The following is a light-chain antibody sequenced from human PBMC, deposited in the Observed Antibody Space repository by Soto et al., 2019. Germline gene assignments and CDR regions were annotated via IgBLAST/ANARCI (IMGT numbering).Light chain of an antibody. CDR3: HQTFLSPPT. CDR1: QNVDNH. CDR2: RAS. J-gene: IGKJ1*01. Sequence: DIQLTQSPSSLSASVGDRVSITCRASQNVDNHFNWYRQKPGQAPKLLVSRASILQSGVPSGFSGSGSGTDFTLTISSLQAEHFATYYCHQTFLSPPTFGQGTRVEIK. V-gene: IGKV1-39*01.